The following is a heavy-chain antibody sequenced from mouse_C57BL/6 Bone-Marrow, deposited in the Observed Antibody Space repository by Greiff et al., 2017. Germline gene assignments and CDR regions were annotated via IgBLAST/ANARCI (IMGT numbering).Heavy chain of an antibody. CDR3: SSFGSNYFDF. J-gene: IGHJ2*01. CDR1: GFNIKDDY. D-gene: IGHD1-1*01. V-gene: IGHV14-4*01. CDR2: IDPEIGDT. Sequence: VQLQQSGAELVRPGASVKLSCTASGFNIKDDYIHWVKQRPEQGLEWIGWIDPEIGDTEYDSKFQGKATITSDTSSNTAYLQLSTLTSEDTAVSNCSSFGSNYFDFWGRGTPLTVAS.